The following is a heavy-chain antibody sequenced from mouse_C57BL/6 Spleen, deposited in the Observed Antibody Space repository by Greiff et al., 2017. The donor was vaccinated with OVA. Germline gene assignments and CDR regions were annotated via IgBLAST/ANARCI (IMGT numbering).Heavy chain of an antibody. Sequence: VQLQQSGPELVKPGASVKIPCKASGYTFTDYNMDWVKQSHGKSLEWIGDINPNNGGTIYNQKFKGKATLTVDKSSSTAYMELRSLTSEDTAVYDCAREGVTGTGPYFDYWGQGTTLTVSS. J-gene: IGHJ2*01. CDR3: AREGVTGTGPYFDY. CDR2: INPNNGGT. D-gene: IGHD4-1*01. CDR1: GYTFTDYN. V-gene: IGHV1-18*01.